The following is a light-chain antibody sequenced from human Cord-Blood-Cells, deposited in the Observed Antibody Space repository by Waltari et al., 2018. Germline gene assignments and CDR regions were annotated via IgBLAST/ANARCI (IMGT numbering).Light chain of an antibody. V-gene: IGLV2-14*03. CDR2: DVS. CDR1: SSYVGGYNY. CDR3: SSYTSSSTWV. Sequence: QSALTQTASVSGSPGPSITISCTGTSSYVGGYNYVSWYQQHPGKAPKLMIYDVSNRPSGVSNCFSGSKSGNTASLTISGLQAEYEADYYCSSYTSSSTWVFGGGTKLTVL. J-gene: IGLJ3*02.